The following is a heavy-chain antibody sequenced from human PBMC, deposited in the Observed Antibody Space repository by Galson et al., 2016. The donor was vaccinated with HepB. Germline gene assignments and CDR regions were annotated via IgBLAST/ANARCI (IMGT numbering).Heavy chain of an antibody. CDR1: GFSFSTYG. D-gene: IGHD2-15*01. CDR3: ARGDSPQVGYYYGMDV. Sequence: SLRLSCAASGFSFSTYGMHWVRQAPGKGLEWVAVPLFDGNNKHYADSVKGRFTISRDNSRNTLYLQMDTLRVEDTAVYYCARGDSPQVGYYYGMDVWGQGTTVTVSS. CDR2: PLFDGNNK. V-gene: IGHV3-33*01. J-gene: IGHJ6*02.